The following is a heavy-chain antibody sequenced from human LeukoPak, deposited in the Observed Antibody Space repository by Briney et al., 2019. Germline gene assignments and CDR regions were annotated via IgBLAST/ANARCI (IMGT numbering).Heavy chain of an antibody. Sequence: GGSLRLSCAASGLTFSDYYMTWIRQAPGKGLEWVSFISSSGTTIYSADSVRGRFTVSRDNAKNSLFLHMNSLRAEDTAVYYCATQITMIVVVPYFDYWGQGTLVTVSS. CDR1: GLTFSDYY. CDR3: ATQITMIVVVPYFDY. V-gene: IGHV3-11*04. CDR2: ISSSGTTI. J-gene: IGHJ4*02. D-gene: IGHD3-22*01.